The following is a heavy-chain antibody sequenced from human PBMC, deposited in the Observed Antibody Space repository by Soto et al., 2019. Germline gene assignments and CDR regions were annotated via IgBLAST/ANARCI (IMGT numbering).Heavy chain of an antibody. Sequence: LSLTCAVYVGSFSGYYWSWIRQPPGKGLEWIGEINHSGSTYYNPSLKSRVSISVDTSKNQFSLKLSSVTAEDTAVYYCARHRGENVPYGLDVWGQGTTVTVSS. CDR2: INHSGST. CDR1: VGSFSGYY. V-gene: IGHV4-34*01. D-gene: IGHD1-1*01. J-gene: IGHJ6*02. CDR3: ARHRGENVPYGLDV.